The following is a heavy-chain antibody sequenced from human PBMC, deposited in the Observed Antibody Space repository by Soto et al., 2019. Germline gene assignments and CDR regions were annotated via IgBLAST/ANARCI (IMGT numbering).Heavy chain of an antibody. Sequence: EVQVLESRGDLVQPGGSLRLSCAASGFTFSNYAMSWVRQAPGKGLEWVSAIGPSGDITYYADSVKGRFTISRDNSKNTLFLQMSSLRAEDTAVYYCVAISRYSGWSGDYFGQGTLVTVSS. CDR3: VAISRYSGWSGDY. CDR1: GFTFSNYA. J-gene: IGHJ4*02. CDR2: IGPSGDIT. V-gene: IGHV3-23*01. D-gene: IGHD1-26*01.